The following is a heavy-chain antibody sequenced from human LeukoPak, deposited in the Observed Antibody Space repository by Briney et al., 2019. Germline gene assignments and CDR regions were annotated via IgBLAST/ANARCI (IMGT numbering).Heavy chain of an antibody. Sequence: SAKVSCKASGGTFSSYAISWVRQAPGQGLEWMGGIIPIFGTANYAQKFQGRVTITADESTSTAYMELSSLRSEDTAVYYCASVDYDFWSGYPSPGPFDYWGQGTLVTVSS. V-gene: IGHV1-69*13. CDR2: IIPIFGTA. CDR1: GGTFSSYA. D-gene: IGHD3-3*01. J-gene: IGHJ4*02. CDR3: ASVDYDFWSGYPSPGPFDY.